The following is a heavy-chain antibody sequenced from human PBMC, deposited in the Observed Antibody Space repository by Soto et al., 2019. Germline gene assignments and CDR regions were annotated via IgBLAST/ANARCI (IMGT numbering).Heavy chain of an antibody. CDR2: IGTAGDT. J-gene: IGHJ4*02. D-gene: IGHD3-22*01. CDR3: ARAIGPTLFDY. CDR1: GFTFSSYD. Sequence: GGSLRLSCSASGFTFSSYDMHWVRQGPGKGLEWVSAIGTAGDTNYAGSVKGRFTISRENAKNSLYLQMNSLRAGDTAIYFCARAIGPTLFDYWGQGTQVTSPQ. V-gene: IGHV3-13*04.